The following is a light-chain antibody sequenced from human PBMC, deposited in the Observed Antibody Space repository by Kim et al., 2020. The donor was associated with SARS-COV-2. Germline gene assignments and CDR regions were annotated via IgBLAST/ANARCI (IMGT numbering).Light chain of an antibody. Sequence: ALGPTFRHTWQGGSLKNYYASWYQQKPRQAPVVVIYGRNDRPSGIPDRFSGSNSGNTASLTITGAQAEDEANYYCNSRDSSGNHLVFGGGTQLTVL. V-gene: IGLV3-19*01. J-gene: IGLJ3*02. CDR1: SLKNYY. CDR3: NSRDSSGNHLV. CDR2: GRN.